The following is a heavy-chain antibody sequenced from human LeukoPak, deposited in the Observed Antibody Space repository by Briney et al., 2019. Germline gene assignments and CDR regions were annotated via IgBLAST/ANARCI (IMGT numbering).Heavy chain of an antibody. J-gene: IGHJ4*02. Sequence: LGESLKISCKGSGYRFTTYWIGWVRQMPGKGLEWMGIIYPGDSDTRYSPSFQGQVTISADKSISTAYLQWSSLKASDTAMYYCARLQALGYDFWSGYPPFDYWGQGTLVTVSS. D-gene: IGHD3-3*01. CDR1: GYRFTTYW. CDR2: IYPGDSDT. V-gene: IGHV5-51*01. CDR3: ARLQALGYDFWSGYPPFDY.